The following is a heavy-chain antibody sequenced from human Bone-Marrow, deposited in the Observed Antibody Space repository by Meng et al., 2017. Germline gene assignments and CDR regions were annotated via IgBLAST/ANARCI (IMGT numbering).Heavy chain of an antibody. D-gene: IGHD3-10*01. CDR2: LSGGGFTT. J-gene: IGHJ4*02. CDR1: GFSFSSYA. Sequence: LVAVGGGLVPPGGTLRLSCAASGFSFSSYAMSWVRHAPGKGLEWVSALSGGGFTTYYADSVKGRFAISRHNSKNTLYLQMNSLRAEDTALYYCAKYSYGLGDYLDYWGQGALVTVSS. V-gene: IGHV3-23*04. CDR3: AKYSYGLGDYLDY.